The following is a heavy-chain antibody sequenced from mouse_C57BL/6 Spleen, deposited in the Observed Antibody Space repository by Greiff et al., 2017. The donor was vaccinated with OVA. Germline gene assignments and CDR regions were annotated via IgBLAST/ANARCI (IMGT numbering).Heavy chain of an antibody. J-gene: IGHJ3*01. Sequence: EVQVVESEGGLVQPGSSMKLSCTASGFTFSDYYMAWVRQVPEKGLEWVANINYDGSSTYYLDSLKSRFIISRDNAKNILYLQMSSLKSEDTATYYCASYDYDALSFAYWGQWTLVTVSA. CDR3: ASYDYDALSFAY. V-gene: IGHV5-16*01. CDR2: INYDGSST. CDR1: GFTFSDYY. D-gene: IGHD2-4*01.